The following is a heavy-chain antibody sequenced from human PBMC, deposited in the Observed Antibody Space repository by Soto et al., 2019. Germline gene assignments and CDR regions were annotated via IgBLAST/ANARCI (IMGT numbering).Heavy chain of an antibody. V-gene: IGHV3-30-3*01. Sequence: VQLVESGGDLVQPGGSLRLSCAASGFTFSRYEMNWVRQAPGKGLEWVAVISYDGSNKYYADSVKGRFTISRDNSKNTLYLQMNSLRAEDTAVYYCARDLGGSYYGYWGQGTLVTVSS. CDR1: GFTFSRYE. J-gene: IGHJ4*02. CDR2: ISYDGSNK. D-gene: IGHD1-26*01. CDR3: ARDLGGSYYGY.